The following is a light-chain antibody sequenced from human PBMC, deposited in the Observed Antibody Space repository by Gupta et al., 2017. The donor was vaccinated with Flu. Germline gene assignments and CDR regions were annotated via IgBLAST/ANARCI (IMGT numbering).Light chain of an antibody. CDR2: KAS. Sequence: DVQMTQSPSTLSASVGDRVTITCRASKNIRSWLAWHQQKPGQAPKLLISKASNLESEVPSRFIGSGSLTEFTLTISGLQTDDFATYCGQQDYSYLTFGQGTKVEIK. CDR1: KNIRSW. V-gene: IGKV1-5*03. J-gene: IGKJ1*01. CDR3: QQDYSYLT.